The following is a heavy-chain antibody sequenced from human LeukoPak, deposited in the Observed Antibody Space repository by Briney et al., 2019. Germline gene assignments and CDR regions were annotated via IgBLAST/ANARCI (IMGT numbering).Heavy chain of an antibody. CDR1: GYTFTGYY. Sequence: ASVKVSCKASGYTFTGYYIHWVRQAPGQGLEWMGWINPNSGGSKYAQKFQGRVTMTRDTSISTAYMELSRLRYDDTAVYYCARGFDYYDSSGYNGDAFDIWGQGTMVTVSS. J-gene: IGHJ3*02. D-gene: IGHD3-22*01. CDR2: INPNSGGS. CDR3: ARGFDYYDSSGYNGDAFDI. V-gene: IGHV1-2*02.